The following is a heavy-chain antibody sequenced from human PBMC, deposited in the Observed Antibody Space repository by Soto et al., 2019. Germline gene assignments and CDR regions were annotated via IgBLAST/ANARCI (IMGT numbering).Heavy chain of an antibody. CDR3: AKETITVAGGLDS. CDR1: GFTFSTYA. V-gene: IGHV3-23*01. D-gene: IGHD6-19*01. Sequence: GGSLRLSCAGSGFTFSTYAMTWVRQAPGKGLEWVSSISGRVGTTYYADSVKGRFTISRDNAKNNLFLEITNLRPEDTAVYFCAKETITVAGGLDSWGQGTLVTVSS. J-gene: IGHJ4*02. CDR2: ISGRVGTT.